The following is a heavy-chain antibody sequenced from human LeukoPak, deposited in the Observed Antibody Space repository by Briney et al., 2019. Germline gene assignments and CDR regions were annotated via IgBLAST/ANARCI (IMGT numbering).Heavy chain of an antibody. CDR2: IYYSGST. Sequence: PSQTLSLTCTVSGGSITSGGYYWSWIRQHPGKGLEWIGYIYYSGSTNYNPSLKSRVTISVDTSKNQFSLKLSSVTAADTAVDYCARDAIVGATYVSEDWGQGTLVTVSS. D-gene: IGHD1-26*01. V-gene: IGHV4-31*03. CDR1: GGSITSGGYY. J-gene: IGHJ4*02. CDR3: ARDAIVGATYVSED.